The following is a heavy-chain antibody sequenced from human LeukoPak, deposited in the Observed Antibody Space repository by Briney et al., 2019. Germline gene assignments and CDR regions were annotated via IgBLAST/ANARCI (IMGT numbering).Heavy chain of an antibody. CDR1: GFTFSSYA. CDR2: ISDSGDYT. J-gene: IGHJ4*02. D-gene: IGHD2-8*01. V-gene: IGHV3-23*01. CDR3: AKDTSIGKYCTKGVCSPFDY. Sequence: PGGSLRLSCAGPGFTFSSYAMSWVRQAPGQGLEWVSVISDSGDYTSYADSVRGRFTISRDNSRNTLYLQMISLRPEDTAVYYCAKDTSIGKYCTKGVCSPFDYWGQGTLVTVSS.